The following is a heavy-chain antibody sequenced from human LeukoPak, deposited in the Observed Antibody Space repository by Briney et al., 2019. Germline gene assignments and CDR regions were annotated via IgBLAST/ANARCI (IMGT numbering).Heavy chain of an antibody. D-gene: IGHD3-10*01. CDR1: GFTFNNYI. CDR2: ISSSSDYI. Sequence: GGSLRLSCAASGFTFNNYIMNWVRQAPGKGLEWVSSISSSSDYIYYADSVKGRFTISRDNAKNSLYLQMNSLRAEDTAIYYCATDSYVSGSYYRLFYWGQGTLVTVSS. J-gene: IGHJ4*02. CDR3: ATDSYVSGSYYRLFY. V-gene: IGHV3-21*01.